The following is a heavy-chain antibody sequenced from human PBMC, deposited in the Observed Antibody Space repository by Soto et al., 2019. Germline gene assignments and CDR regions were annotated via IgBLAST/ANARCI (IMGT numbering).Heavy chain of an antibody. CDR3: AREYTDYYYYGMDV. D-gene: IGHD2-2*02. Sequence: PSETLPHTCTVSGGSISSYYWSWIRQPPGKGLEWIGYIYYSGSTYYNPSLKSRVTISVDTSKNQFSLKLSSVTAADTAVYYCAREYTDYYYYGMDVWGQGTTVTVSS. J-gene: IGHJ6*02. CDR2: IYYSGST. CDR1: GGSISSYY. V-gene: IGHV4-30-4*01.